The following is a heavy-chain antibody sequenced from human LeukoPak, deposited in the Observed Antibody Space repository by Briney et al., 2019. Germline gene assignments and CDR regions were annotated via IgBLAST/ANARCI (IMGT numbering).Heavy chain of an antibody. V-gene: IGHV4-39*01. J-gene: IGHJ4*02. CDR2: IYYSGST. CDR1: GGSISSSSYY. Sequence: SETLSLTCTVSGGSISSSSYYWGWIRQPPGKGLEWIGSIYYSGSTYYNPSLKSRVTISVDTSKNQFSLKLSSVTAADTAVYYCARGLRRVQDYWGQGTLVTVSS. D-gene: IGHD1-1*01. CDR3: ARGLRRVQDY.